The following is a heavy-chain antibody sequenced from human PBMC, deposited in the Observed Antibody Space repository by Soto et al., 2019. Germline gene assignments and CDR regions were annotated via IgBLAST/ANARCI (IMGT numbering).Heavy chain of an antibody. D-gene: IGHD5-18*01. Sequence: VQLVESGGGLVQPGRSLRLSCAASGFTFDDYAMHWVRQAPGKGLEWVSGISWNSGSIGYADSVKGRFTISRDNAKNSLYLQMNSLRAEDTALYYCAKALGYSYGWWFDPWGQGTLVTVSS. CDR1: GFTFDDYA. CDR3: AKALGYSYGWWFDP. CDR2: ISWNSGSI. V-gene: IGHV3-9*01. J-gene: IGHJ5*02.